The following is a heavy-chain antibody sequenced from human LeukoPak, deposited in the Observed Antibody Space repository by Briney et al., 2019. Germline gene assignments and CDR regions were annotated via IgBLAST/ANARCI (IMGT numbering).Heavy chain of an antibody. V-gene: IGHV3-30*02. D-gene: IGHD1-14*01. CDR1: GFTFSSYG. CDR3: AKDSRYYYVDY. J-gene: IGHJ4*02. Sequence: GGSLRLSYAASGFTFSSYGMHWVRQAPGKGLEWVAFIRYDGSKEYYADSVKGRFTISSDNSKNTLYLQMNSLKTEDTAVYYCAKDSRYYYVDYWGQGTLVTVSS. CDR2: IRYDGSKE.